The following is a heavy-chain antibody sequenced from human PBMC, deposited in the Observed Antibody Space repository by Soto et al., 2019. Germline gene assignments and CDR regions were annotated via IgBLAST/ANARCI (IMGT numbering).Heavy chain of an antibody. J-gene: IGHJ6*02. CDR2: INPKSGGT. CDR3: ARGGVGYSSPSSNYYYYGMDV. D-gene: IGHD6-6*01. CDR1: GDTFTANY. Sequence: ASVKVSCKASGDTFTANYIHWVRQAPGQGFEWMGWINPKSGGTKYPQKFQGRVTITADESTSTAYMELSSLRSEDTAVYYCARGGVGYSSPSSNYYYYGMDVWGQGTTVTVSS. V-gene: IGHV1-2*02.